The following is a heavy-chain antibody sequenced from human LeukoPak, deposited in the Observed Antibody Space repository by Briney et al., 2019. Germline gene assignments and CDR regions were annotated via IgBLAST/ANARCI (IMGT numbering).Heavy chain of an antibody. V-gene: IGHV1-2*02. CDR2: INPSSGGT. Sequence: ASVKVSCKASGYTFTGYYMHWVRQAPGQGLEWMGWINPSSGGTNYAQSFQGRVALTTDTSISTAFMELSNLRPDDTAIYFCARSVTYNWFDPWGQGTRVTVSS. CDR1: GYTFTGYY. D-gene: IGHD2-21*02. CDR3: ARSVTYNWFDP. J-gene: IGHJ5*02.